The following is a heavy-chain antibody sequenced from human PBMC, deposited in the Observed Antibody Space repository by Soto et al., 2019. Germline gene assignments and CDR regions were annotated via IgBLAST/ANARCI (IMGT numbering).Heavy chain of an antibody. D-gene: IGHD4-17*01. CDR2: IYWDDDK. CDR3: AHAGDYALFTFDH. J-gene: IGHJ4*02. V-gene: IGHV2-5*02. CDR1: GFSLSSSHMG. Sequence: QITLKESGPTLVRPAQTLTLTCDFSGFSLSSSHMGVAWIRQPPGKALEWLALIYWDDDKRYSPSLKNRLAISKDTSRNHVVLTITNVDPVDTATYFCAHAGDYALFTFDHWGPGTMVTVSS.